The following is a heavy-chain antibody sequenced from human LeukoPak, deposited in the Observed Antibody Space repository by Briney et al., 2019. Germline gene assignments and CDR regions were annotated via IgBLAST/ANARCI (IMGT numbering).Heavy chain of an antibody. D-gene: IGHD2-21*02. CDR2: ISNRGSTI. V-gene: IGHV3-23*01. CDR3: AKEGPSCGGDCYGVFDH. J-gene: IGHJ4*02. Sequence: GGSLRLSCTASGFTFSSYWMHWVRQAPGKGLEWVSVISNRGSTIYYADSVKGRFTISRDNSKNTLYLQMTGLRAEDTAVYYCAKEGPSCGGDCYGVFDHWGQGTLVTVSS. CDR1: GFTFSSYW.